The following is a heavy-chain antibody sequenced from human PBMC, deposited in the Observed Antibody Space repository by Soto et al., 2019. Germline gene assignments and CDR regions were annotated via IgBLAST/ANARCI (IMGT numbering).Heavy chain of an antibody. J-gene: IGHJ6*02. Sequence: SVKVSCKTSGGTFSSYTISWVRQAPGQGLEWMGGIIPVFGTANYAQKFQGRVTITADESTNIVYMDVTSLRSEDTAVYYCARGDATKIVVTTYYAMDVWGQGTTVTVSS. V-gene: IGHV1-69*13. CDR2: IIPVFGTA. D-gene: IGHD4-17*01. CDR1: GGTFSSYT. CDR3: ARGDATKIVVTTYYAMDV.